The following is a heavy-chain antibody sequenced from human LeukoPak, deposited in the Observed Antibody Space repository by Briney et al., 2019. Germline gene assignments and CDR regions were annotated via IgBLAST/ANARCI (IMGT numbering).Heavy chain of an antibody. CDR3: ARVTKYSSGWYRYYYYYMDV. J-gene: IGHJ6*03. CDR1: GGSFSGYY. CDR2: INHSGST. D-gene: IGHD6-19*01. V-gene: IGHV4-34*01. Sequence: PSETLSPTCAVYGGSFSGYYWSWIRQPPGKGLEWIGEINHSGSTNYNPSLKSRVTISVDTSKNQFSLKLSSVTAADTAVYYCARVTKYSSGWYRYYYYYMDVWGKGTTVTVSS.